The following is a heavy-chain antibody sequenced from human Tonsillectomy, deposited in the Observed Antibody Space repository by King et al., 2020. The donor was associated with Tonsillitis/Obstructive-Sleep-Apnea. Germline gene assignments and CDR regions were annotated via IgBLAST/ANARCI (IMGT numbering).Heavy chain of an antibody. CDR1: GGSFNGYY. CDR2: IDHTGST. V-gene: IGHV4-34*01. CDR3: AREITTDAFYI. J-gene: IGHJ3*02. D-gene: IGHD3-3*01. Sequence: VQLQQWGAGLLKPSETLSLTCAVYGGSFNGYYWSWIRQPPGKGLEWIGEIDHTGSTSDNPSLKSRVTISVDTSKSQFSLKVTSVTAADTAVYYCAREITTDAFYIWGQGTMVTVSS.